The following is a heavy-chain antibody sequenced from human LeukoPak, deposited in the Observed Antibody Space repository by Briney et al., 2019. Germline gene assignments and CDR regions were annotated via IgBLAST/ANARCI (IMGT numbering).Heavy chain of an antibody. CDR3: ASSGRGNSGYDSGFDY. J-gene: IGHJ4*02. D-gene: IGHD5-12*01. CDR2: IIPIFGTA. CDR1: GGTFSSYA. Sequence: SVKVSCKASGGTFSSYAISWVRQAPGQGLEWMGGIIPIFGTANYAQRFQGRVTITTDESTSTAYMELSSLRSEDTAVYYCASSGRGNSGYDSGFDYWGQGTLVTVSS. V-gene: IGHV1-69*05.